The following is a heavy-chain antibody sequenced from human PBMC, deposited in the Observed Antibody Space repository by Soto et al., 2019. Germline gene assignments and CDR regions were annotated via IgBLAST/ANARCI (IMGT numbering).Heavy chain of an antibody. CDR3: ARDGAGLSDDLDG. Sequence: QVQLAQSGAEAKKPGASVKVSCQASGHRVTYYAMHWVRQAPGKSLEWVGRINTETGRTRYPQKLQGRVNVSRDGSTTTAYVELGSLTPEDTAIYICARDGAGLSDDLDGWGQGTLVTVSS. D-gene: IGHD3-3*01. J-gene: IGHJ4*02. CDR1: GHRVTYYA. V-gene: IGHV1-3*04. CDR2: INTETGRT.